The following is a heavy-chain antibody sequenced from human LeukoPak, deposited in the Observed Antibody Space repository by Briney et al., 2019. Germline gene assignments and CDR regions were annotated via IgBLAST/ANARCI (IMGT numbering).Heavy chain of an antibody. CDR2: IRYDGGNK. CDR3: TKDFGSGWYGSDFDY. V-gene: IGHV3-30*02. J-gene: IGHJ4*02. CDR1: GFTFSSYG. D-gene: IGHD6-19*01. Sequence: GGSLRLSCAASGFTFSSYGMHWVRQAPGKGLEWVAFIRYDGGNKYYADSVKGRFTISRDNSKNTLYLQMNSLRAEDTAVYYCTKDFGSGWYGSDFDYWGQGTLVTVSS.